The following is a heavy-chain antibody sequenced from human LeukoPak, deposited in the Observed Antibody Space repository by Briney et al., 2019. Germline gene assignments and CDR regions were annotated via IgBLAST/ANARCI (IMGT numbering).Heavy chain of an antibody. CDR2: INPNSGGT. CDR1: GYTFTGYY. CDR3: ARDPPPNTYYYGSGAQGDY. Sequence: ASVKVSCKASGYTFTGYYMHWVRQAPGQGLEWMGWINPNSGGTNYEQKFQGRVTMTRDTSISTAYMELSRLRSADTAVYYCARDPPPNTYYYGSGAQGDYWGQGTLVTVSS. V-gene: IGHV1-2*02. D-gene: IGHD3-10*01. J-gene: IGHJ4*02.